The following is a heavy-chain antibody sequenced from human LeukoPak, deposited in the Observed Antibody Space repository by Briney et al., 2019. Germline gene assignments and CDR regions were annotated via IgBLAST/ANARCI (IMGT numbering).Heavy chain of an antibody. CDR2: IYSGGST. J-gene: IGHJ4*02. CDR3: ARDSEGFWSGFDY. Sequence: GGSLRLSCAASGFTVSSNYMSWVHQAPGKGLEWVSVIYSGGSTYYADSVKGRFTISRDNSKNTLYLQMNSLRAEDTAVYYCARDSEGFWSGFDYWGQGTLVTVSS. V-gene: IGHV3-66*01. CDR1: GFTVSSNY. D-gene: IGHD3-3*01.